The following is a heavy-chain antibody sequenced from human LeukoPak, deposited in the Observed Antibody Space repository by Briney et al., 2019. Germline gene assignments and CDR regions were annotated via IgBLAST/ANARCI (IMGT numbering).Heavy chain of an antibody. J-gene: IGHJ4*02. CDR1: GGSISSYY. CDR3: ARDRPDSSGWYGFDY. V-gene: IGHV4-59*12. Sequence: SETLSLTCTVSGGSISSYYWSWIRQPPGKGLEWIGYIYYSGSTNFNPSLKSRVTISVDTSKNQFSLKLSSVTAADTAVYYCARDRPDSSGWYGFDYWGQGTLVTVSS. D-gene: IGHD6-19*01. CDR2: IYYSGST.